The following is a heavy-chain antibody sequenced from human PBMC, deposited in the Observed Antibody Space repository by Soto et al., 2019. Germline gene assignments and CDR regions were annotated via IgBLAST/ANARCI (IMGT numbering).Heavy chain of an antibody. CDR1: GGSISNYY. Sequence: SETLSLTCTVSGGSISNYYWSWIRQPPGKGLEWIGYIYYSGSTNYNPSLKSRVTISVDTSKNQFSLKLSSVTAADTAVYYCARRWGTTFDYWGQGTLVTVPQ. J-gene: IGHJ4*02. CDR2: IYYSGST. V-gene: IGHV4-59*08. CDR3: ARRWGTTFDY. D-gene: IGHD3-16*01.